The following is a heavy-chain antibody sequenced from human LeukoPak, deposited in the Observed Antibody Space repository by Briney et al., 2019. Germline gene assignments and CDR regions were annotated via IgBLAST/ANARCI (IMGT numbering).Heavy chain of an antibody. D-gene: IGHD1-26*01. CDR2: IRYDGSNK. Sequence: GGSLRLSYAASGFTFSSYGMHWVRQAPGKGLEWVAFIRYDGSNKYYADSVKGRFTISRDNSKNTLYLQMNSLRAEDTAVYYCAKDFRIVGATPGYWGQGTLVTVSS. CDR3: AKDFRIVGATPGY. CDR1: GFTFSSYG. J-gene: IGHJ4*02. V-gene: IGHV3-30*02.